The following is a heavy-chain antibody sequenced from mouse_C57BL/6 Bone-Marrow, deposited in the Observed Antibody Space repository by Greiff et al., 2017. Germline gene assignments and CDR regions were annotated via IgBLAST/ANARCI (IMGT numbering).Heavy chain of an antibody. CDR2: IDPENGDT. CDR3: TAPYYSNWGYFDV. J-gene: IGHJ1*03. D-gene: IGHD2-5*01. CDR1: GFNIKDDY. Sequence: EVQLQQSGAELVRPGASVKLSCTASGFNIKDDYMHWVKQRPEQGLEWIGWIDPENGDTESASKFQGKATITADTSSNTAYLQLSSLTSEDTAVYYCTAPYYSNWGYFDVWGTGTTVTVSS. V-gene: IGHV14-4*01.